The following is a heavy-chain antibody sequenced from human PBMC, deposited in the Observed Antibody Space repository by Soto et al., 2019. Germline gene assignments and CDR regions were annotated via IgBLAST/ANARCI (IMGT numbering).Heavy chain of an antibody. CDR3: ARWDGYGDE. V-gene: IGHV3-23*01. D-gene: IGHD5-12*01. CDR1: GFTFSTYS. Sequence: EVQLLESGGGLVQPGGSLRLSCAASGFTFSTYSMAWVRQAPGKGLAWVSGLSGGGANTFYADSVKGRFTISVDNSKNTVYLQINSLRVEDTAVYYCARWDGYGDEWGQGTLVTVSS. J-gene: IGHJ4*02. CDR2: LSGGGANT.